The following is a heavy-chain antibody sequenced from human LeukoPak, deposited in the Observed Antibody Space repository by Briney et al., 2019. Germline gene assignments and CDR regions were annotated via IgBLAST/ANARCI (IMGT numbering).Heavy chain of an antibody. CDR2: ISSSSSYI. J-gene: IGHJ6*02. D-gene: IGHD3-10*01. Sequence: PGGSLRLSCAASGFTVSSDYMNWVRQAPGKGLEWVSSISSSSSYIYYADSVKGRFTISRDNAKNSLYLQMNSLRAEDTAVYYCARVLVPYYYGSGSYYNENYYYYGMDVWGQGTTVTVSS. CDR1: GFTVSSDY. V-gene: IGHV3-21*01. CDR3: ARVLVPYYYGSGSYYNENYYYYGMDV.